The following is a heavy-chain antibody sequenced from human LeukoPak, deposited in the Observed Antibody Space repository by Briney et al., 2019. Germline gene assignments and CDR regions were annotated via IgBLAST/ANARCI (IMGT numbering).Heavy chain of an antibody. CDR2: INPNNGGT. V-gene: IGHV1-2*02. D-gene: IGHD1-26*01. CDR1: GYTFTGYY. J-gene: IGHJ3*01. Sequence: AAVKVSCKASGYTFTGYYMHWVRQAPGQGLEWMGWINPNNGGTNYAQKFQGRVTMTRDTSISTAYMDLSRLKSDDTAVYYCAREGYGGGQDFDVWGQGTMVTASS. CDR3: AREGYGGGQDFDV.